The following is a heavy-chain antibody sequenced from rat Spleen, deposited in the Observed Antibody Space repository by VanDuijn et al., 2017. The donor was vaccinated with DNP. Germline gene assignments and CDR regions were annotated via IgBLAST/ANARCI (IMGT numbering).Heavy chain of an antibody. CDR2: ISYSGST. CDR3: ARWPGYNPPYAMDA. D-gene: IGHD1-4*01. Sequence: EVQLQESGPGLVKPSQSLSLTCSVTAYSITTNYWGWIRKFPGNKMEWVGHISYSGSTNYNPSLKSRISITRDTSKNQFFLQVNSVNTEDTATYYCARWPGYNPPYAMDAWGQGTSVTVSS. CDR1: AYSITTNY. V-gene: IGHV3-1*01. J-gene: IGHJ4*01.